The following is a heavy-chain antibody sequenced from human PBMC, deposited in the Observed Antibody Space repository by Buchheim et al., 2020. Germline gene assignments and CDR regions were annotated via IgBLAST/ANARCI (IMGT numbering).Heavy chain of an antibody. V-gene: IGHV4-4*02. CDR3: ASQLVPDYGSGTRNWFDP. CDR2: IYHSGRT. CDR1: GGSISSSNW. J-gene: IGHJ5*02. Sequence: QVQLQESGPGLVKPSGTLSLICVVSGGSISSSNWWSWVRQPPGKGLEWIGEIYHSGRTKYNPSLKSRVTISVDKSKNQFSLKLSSVTAADTAVYYCASQLVPDYGSGTRNWFDPWGQGTL. D-gene: IGHD3-10*01.